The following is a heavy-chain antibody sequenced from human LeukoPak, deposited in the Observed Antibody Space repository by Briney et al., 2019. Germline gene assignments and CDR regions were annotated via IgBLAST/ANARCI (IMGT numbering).Heavy chain of an antibody. D-gene: IGHD3-3*02. CDR1: GFKFRNYG. CDR3: ATSLGESTFET. V-gene: IGHV3-33*01. Sequence: PGGSLRLSCAASGFKFRNYGMHWVRQAPGKGLEWVAVIWYDGSNKYYADSVKGRFTISRGNSKNTLYVQMNSLRVEDTAVYYCATSLGESTFETWGQGTLVTVSS. J-gene: IGHJ5*02. CDR2: IWYDGSNK.